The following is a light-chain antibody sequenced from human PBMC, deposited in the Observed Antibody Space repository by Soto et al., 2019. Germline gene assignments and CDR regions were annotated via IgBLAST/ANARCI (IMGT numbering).Light chain of an antibody. CDR1: QSVSSSY. V-gene: IGKV3-20*01. CDR3: QQYGSSPKT. J-gene: IGKJ1*01. CDR2: GAS. Sequence: EIVLTQSPGTLSLSPGERATLSCRASQSVSSSYLAWYQQKPGQAPRLLIYGASSRATGIPDRFSGSGSGTDFTLTIRRMETEDFAVYSCQQYGSSPKTFGQGTKVDIK.